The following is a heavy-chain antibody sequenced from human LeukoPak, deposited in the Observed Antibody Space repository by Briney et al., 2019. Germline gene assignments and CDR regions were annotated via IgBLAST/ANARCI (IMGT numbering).Heavy chain of an antibody. Sequence: PSETPSLTCTVSGGSISSYYWSWIRQPAGKGLEWIGRIYSSGSTNYNPSLKSRVTMSVDMSKNQFSLKLSSVTAADTAVYYCARDCSGGSCYSGYWGQGTLVTVSS. D-gene: IGHD2-15*01. CDR3: ARDCSGGSCYSGY. J-gene: IGHJ4*02. CDR2: IYSSGST. V-gene: IGHV4-4*07. CDR1: GGSISSYY.